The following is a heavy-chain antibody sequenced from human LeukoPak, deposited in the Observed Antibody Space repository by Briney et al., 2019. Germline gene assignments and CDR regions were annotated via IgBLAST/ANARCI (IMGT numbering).Heavy chain of an antibody. V-gene: IGHV3-11*01. CDR2: ISSSGSTI. CDR1: GFTFSDYS. J-gene: IGHJ3*02. D-gene: IGHD3-16*01. CDR3: ARPTGGLLWAAFDI. Sequence: GGSLRLSCAASGFTFSDYSMSWIRQAPGKGLEWVSYISSSGSTIYYADSVKGRFTISRDNAKNSLYLQMNSLRAEDTAVYYCARPTGGLLWAAFDIWGQGTMVTVSS.